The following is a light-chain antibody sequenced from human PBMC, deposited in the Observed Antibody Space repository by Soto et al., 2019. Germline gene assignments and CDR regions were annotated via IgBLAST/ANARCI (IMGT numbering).Light chain of an antibody. V-gene: IGLV1-44*01. CDR3: ATWDDTLNGWV. CDR2: SNN. Sequence: QLVLTQPPSASGTPGQRVTISCSGSSSNIGTNTVNWYQQLPGTAPKLLIYSNNERAAGVPDRFSGSKSGTSASLATSGLRSEDEADYYCATWDDTLNGWVFGGGTKVTVL. CDR1: SSNIGTNT. J-gene: IGLJ3*02.